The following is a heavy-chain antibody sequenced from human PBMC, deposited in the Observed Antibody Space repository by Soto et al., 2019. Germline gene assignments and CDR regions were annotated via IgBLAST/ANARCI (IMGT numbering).Heavy chain of an antibody. CDR1: GFTVSSNY. Sequence: GGSLRLSCAASGFTVSSNYMSWVRQAPGKGLEWVSVIYSGGSTYYADSVKGRFTISRDNSKNTLYLQMNSLRAEYTAVYYCFSSLYGSGSYYNSYHPLYWGQGTLVTVSS. V-gene: IGHV3-66*01. D-gene: IGHD3-10*01. CDR2: IYSGGST. CDR3: FSSLYGSGSYYNSYHPLY. J-gene: IGHJ4*02.